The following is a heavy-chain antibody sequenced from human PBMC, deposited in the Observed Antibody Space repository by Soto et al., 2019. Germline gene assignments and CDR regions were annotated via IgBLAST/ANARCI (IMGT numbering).Heavy chain of an antibody. Sequence: SETLSLTCAVSGVSISSGNWWTWVRQTPQRGLEYIGEIFHDGTANYYPSFERRVAISVDTSKNQFSLELSGLRSDDTATYFCARALRGHLITLWGQGTLVTVSS. J-gene: IGHJ4*02. V-gene: IGHV4-4*02. CDR2: IFHDGTA. D-gene: IGHD3-10*01. CDR3: ARALRGHLITL. CDR1: GVSISSGNW.